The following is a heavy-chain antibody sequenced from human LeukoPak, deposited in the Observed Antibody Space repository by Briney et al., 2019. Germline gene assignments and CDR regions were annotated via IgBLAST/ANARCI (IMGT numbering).Heavy chain of an antibody. Sequence: GGSLRLSCAASGFTVSSNYMSWVRQAPGKGLEWVSVIYSGGSTYYADSVKGRFTISRDNAKNSLYLQMNSLRAEDTAVYYCARAASSWSPYFDYWGQGTLVTVSS. CDR2: IYSGGST. V-gene: IGHV3-66*01. J-gene: IGHJ4*02. D-gene: IGHD6-13*01. CDR3: ARAASSWSPYFDY. CDR1: GFTVSSNY.